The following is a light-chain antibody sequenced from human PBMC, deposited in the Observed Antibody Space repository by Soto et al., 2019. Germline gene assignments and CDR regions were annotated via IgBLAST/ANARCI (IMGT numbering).Light chain of an antibody. CDR2: SAS. V-gene: IGKV1-39*01. CDR1: QSISSY. CDR3: QQSYTTPFT. Sequence: DIQMTQSPSSLSASVGDRVTITCRASQSISSYLNWYQQKPGKAPTLLIYSASSLQSGVPSRSSGSGSGTDFTLTIRSLQPEDFATYYCQQSYTTPFTFGPGTKVDIK. J-gene: IGKJ3*01.